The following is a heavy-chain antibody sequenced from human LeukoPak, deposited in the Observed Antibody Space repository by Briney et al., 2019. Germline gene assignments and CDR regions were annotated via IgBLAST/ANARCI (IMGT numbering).Heavy chain of an antibody. V-gene: IGHV3-30*03. D-gene: IGHD4-11*01. CDR1: GFTFSSYG. CDR3: ARDNSPAWFGP. Sequence: GGSLRLSCAASGFTFSSYGMHWVRQAPGKGLEWVAVISYDGSNKYYTDSVKARFTISRDNSKNTLYLQMNSLRAEDTAVYYCARDNSPAWFGPWGQGTLVPVSA. J-gene: IGHJ5*02. CDR2: ISYDGSNK.